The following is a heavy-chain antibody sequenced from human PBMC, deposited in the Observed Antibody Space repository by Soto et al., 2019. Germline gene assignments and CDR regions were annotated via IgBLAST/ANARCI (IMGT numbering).Heavy chain of an antibody. CDR3: ARDKKLGLDY. Sequence: EVQLVESGGGLVKPGGSLRLSCAASGFTFSSYSMNWVRQAPGKGLEWVSSISSSSSYIYYADSVKGRFTIYRDNAKNSLYLHMNSLRAEDTAVYYCARDKKLGLDYWGQGTLVTVSS. J-gene: IGHJ4*02. V-gene: IGHV3-21*01. CDR2: ISSSSSYI. CDR1: GFTFSSYS. D-gene: IGHD7-27*01.